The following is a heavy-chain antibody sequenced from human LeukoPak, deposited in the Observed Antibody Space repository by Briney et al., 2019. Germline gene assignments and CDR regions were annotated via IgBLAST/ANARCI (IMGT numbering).Heavy chain of an antibody. CDR3: ARGPLSGWLQLEEVFSPEIDY. Sequence: NLGGSLQISCKGSGYSFTSYWIGWVRQLPGKGLEWMGIIYPGDSDTRYSPSFQGQVTISADKSISTAYLQWSSLKASDTAMYYCARGPLSGWLQLEEVFSPEIDYWGQGTLVTVSS. V-gene: IGHV5-51*01. J-gene: IGHJ4*02. D-gene: IGHD5-24*01. CDR2: IYPGDSDT. CDR1: GYSFTSYW.